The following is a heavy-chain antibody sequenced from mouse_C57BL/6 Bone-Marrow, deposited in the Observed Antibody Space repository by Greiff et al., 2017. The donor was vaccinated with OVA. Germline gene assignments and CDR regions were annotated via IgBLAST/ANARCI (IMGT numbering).Heavy chain of an antibody. V-gene: IGHV1-62-2*01. CDR3: ARHEEGYYGSSYAPFDY. Sequence: QVQLQQSGAELVKPGASVKLSCKASGYTFTEYTIHWVKQRSGQGLEWIGWFYPGSGSIKYNEKFKDKATLTADKSSSTVYMELSRLTSEDSAVYFCARHEEGYYGSSYAPFDYWGQGTTLTVSS. J-gene: IGHJ2*01. CDR1: GYTFTEYT. D-gene: IGHD1-1*01. CDR2: FYPGSGSI.